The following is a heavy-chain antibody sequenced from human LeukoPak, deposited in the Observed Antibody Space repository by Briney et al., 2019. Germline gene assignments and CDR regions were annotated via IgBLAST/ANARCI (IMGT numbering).Heavy chain of an antibody. Sequence: GASVKVSCKASGCTFTSYYMHWVRQAPGQGLEWMGIINPSGGSTSYAQKFQGRVTMTRDTSTSTVYMELSSLRSEDTAVYYCARAQPLYGMDVWGQGTTVTVSS. V-gene: IGHV1-46*01. CDR1: GCTFTSYY. J-gene: IGHJ6*02. CDR2: INPSGGST. CDR3: ARAQPLYGMDV.